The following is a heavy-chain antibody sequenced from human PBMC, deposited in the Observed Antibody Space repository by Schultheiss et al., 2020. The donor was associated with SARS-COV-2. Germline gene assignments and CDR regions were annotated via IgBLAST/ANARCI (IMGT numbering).Heavy chain of an antibody. J-gene: IGHJ6*02. Sequence: GGSLRLSCAASGFTFSSYAMHWVRQAPGKGLEWVSSISSSSSYIYYADSVKGRFTISRDNAKNSLYLQMNSLRAEDTAVYYCARRGRGSGSYGMDVWGQGTTVTVSS. V-gene: IGHV3-21*01. CDR3: ARRGRGSGSYGMDV. CDR2: ISSSSSYI. D-gene: IGHD3-10*01. CDR1: GFTFSSYA.